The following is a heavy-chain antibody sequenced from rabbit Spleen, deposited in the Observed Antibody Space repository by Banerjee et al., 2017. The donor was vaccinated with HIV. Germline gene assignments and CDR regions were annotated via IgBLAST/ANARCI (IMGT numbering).Heavy chain of an antibody. V-gene: IGHV1S40*01. D-gene: IGHD8-1*01. CDR1: GVSFSSNHY. Sequence: QSLEESGGDLVKPGASLTLTCTASGVSFSSNHYMCWVRQAPGKGLEWIACIEGGSSAFSYFASWAKGRFTCSKTSSTTVTLQMTSLTAADMATYFCARDSGSSFSSYGMDLWGPGTLVTVS. J-gene: IGHJ6*01. CDR2: IEGGSSAFS. CDR3: ARDSGSSFSSYGMDL.